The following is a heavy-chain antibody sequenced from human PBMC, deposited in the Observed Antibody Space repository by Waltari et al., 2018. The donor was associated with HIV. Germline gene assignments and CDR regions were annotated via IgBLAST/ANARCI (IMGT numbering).Heavy chain of an antibody. J-gene: IGHJ4*02. CDR1: GYSFNSYL. CDR3: ALVVIGGFDY. Sequence: EVQLVPSGAEVKRPGESLKISGQGSGYSFNSYLMGGVRQMPGKGLEWMGIIYPGDSDTRYSPSFQGQVTISADKSISTAYLQWSSLKASDTAMYYCALVVIGGFDYWGQGTLVTVSS. V-gene: IGHV5-51*03. CDR2: IYPGDSDT. D-gene: IGHD3-22*01.